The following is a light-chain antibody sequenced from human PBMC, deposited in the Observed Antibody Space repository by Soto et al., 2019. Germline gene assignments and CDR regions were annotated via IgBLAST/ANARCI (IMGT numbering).Light chain of an antibody. Sequence: ESVLTQSPATLSLSPGDRAALSCGASQTIGTPLAWYQQKPGLAPRLLIYGASNRAAGIPDRFSGSGSGTDFTLTISRLEPEDFAVYYCQQYGTSPFSFGQGTKLDIK. CDR1: QTIGTP. J-gene: IGKJ2*03. CDR3: QQYGTSPFS. CDR2: GAS. V-gene: IGKV3D-20*01.